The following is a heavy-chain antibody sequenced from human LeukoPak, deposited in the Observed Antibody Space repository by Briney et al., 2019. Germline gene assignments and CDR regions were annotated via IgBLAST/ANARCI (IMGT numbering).Heavy chain of an antibody. CDR3: ANADSALPFEFFAS. V-gene: IGHV3-23*01. J-gene: IGHJ5*01. Sequence: PGASLRLSCAAAGFTFSTYAMSWVRQAPGKGPEWVSAISDGGDRTHYADSVKGPFTISRDNSKNTLYLQMNSLSAEDTASSSCANADSALPFEFFASWGQGTLVTVSS. D-gene: IGHD2-21*02. CDR1: GFTFSTYA. CDR2: ISDGGDRT.